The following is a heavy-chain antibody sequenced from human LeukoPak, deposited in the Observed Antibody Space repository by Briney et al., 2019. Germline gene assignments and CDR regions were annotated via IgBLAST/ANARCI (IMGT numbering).Heavy chain of an antibody. D-gene: IGHD5-18*01. CDR1: GYTFSGSF. V-gene: IGHV1-2*02. Sequence: ASVRVSCTAPGYTFSGSFMHWVRQAPGQGLEWMGWIKPNSAGTRYAQKFQGRVTMTRDTSIKTAYMELSRLTSDDTAVYYCAREAVAVSWVTPQDAFDFWGQGTMVTVSS. J-gene: IGHJ3*01. CDR3: AREAVAVSWVTPQDAFDF. CDR2: IKPNSAGT.